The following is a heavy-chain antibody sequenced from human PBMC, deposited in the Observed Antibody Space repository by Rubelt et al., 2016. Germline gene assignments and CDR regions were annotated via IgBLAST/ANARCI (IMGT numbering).Heavy chain of an antibody. CDR1: GYTFTGYY. J-gene: IGHJ4*02. CDR3: ARDVGYSSSSGGFDY. CDR2: INPNSGGT. D-gene: IGHD6-6*01. V-gene: IGHV1-2*02. Sequence: QVQLVQSGAEVKKPGASVKVSCKASGYTFTGYYMHWVRQAPGQGLEWMGWINPNSGGTNYAQKFQGRVRRTRDTSIRTSYMKLRRLGSDDTAVYYCARDVGYSSSSGGFDYWGQGTLVTVSS.